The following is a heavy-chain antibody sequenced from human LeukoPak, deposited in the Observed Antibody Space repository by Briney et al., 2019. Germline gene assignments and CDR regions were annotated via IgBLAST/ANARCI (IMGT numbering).Heavy chain of an antibody. CDR3: ARANIAAAVVFDY. CDR1: GYTFTGYY. Sequence: ASVKVSCKASGYTFTGYYMHWVRRAPGQGLEWMGWINPNSGGTNYAQKLQGRVTMTTDTSTSTAYMELRSLRSDDTAVYYCARANIAAAVVFDYWGQGTLVTVSS. J-gene: IGHJ4*02. V-gene: IGHV1-2*02. D-gene: IGHD6-13*01. CDR2: INPNSGGT.